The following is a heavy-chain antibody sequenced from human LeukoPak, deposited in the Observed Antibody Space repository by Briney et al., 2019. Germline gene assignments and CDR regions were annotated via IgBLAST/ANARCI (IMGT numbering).Heavy chain of an antibody. D-gene: IGHD4-17*01. CDR3: AIYRLDYGDYYYYGMDV. J-gene: IGHJ6*02. CDR1: GFTFSSYW. CDR2: IKQDGSEK. V-gene: IGHV3-7*01. Sequence: GGSLRLSCAASGFTFSSYWMSWVRQAPGKGLDWVANIKQDGSEKYYVDSVKGRFTISRDNAKNSLYLQMNSLRAEDTAVYYCAIYRLDYGDYYYYGMDVWGQGTTVTVSS.